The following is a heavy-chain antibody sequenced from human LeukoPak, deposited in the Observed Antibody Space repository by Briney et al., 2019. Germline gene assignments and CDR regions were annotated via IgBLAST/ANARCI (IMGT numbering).Heavy chain of an antibody. D-gene: IGHD6-13*01. J-gene: IGHJ4*02. CDR2: ISSSGSTI. V-gene: IGHV3-48*03. CDR3: ASFTRVFDY. Sequence: GGSLRLSCAASGFTFSSYEVNWVRQAPGKGLEWVSYISSSGSTIYYADSVKGRFTICRDNAKNSLYLQMNSLRAEDTAVYYCASFTRVFDYWGQGTLVTVSS. CDR1: GFTFSSYE.